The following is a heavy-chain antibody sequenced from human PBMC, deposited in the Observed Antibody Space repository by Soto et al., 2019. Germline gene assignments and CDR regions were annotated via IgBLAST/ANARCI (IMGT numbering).Heavy chain of an antibody. J-gene: IGHJ6*02. D-gene: IGHD5-18*01. CDR3: AREDTAMAPVFHGMDV. V-gene: IGHV6-1*01. Sequence: PSQTLSLTCVISWDSVSXNSAACNWIRQSPSRGLEWLGRTYYRSKWYNDYAVSVKSRITINPDTSKNQFSLQLNSVTPEDTAVYYCAREDTAMAPVFHGMDVWGQGTTVTVSS. CDR2: TYYRSKWYN. CDR1: WDSVSXNSAA.